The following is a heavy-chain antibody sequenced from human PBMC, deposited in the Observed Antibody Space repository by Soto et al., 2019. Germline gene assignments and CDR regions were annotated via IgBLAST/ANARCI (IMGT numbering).Heavy chain of an antibody. V-gene: IGHV3-33*01. Sequence: QVQLVESGGGVVQPGRSLRLSCAASGFTFSSYGMHWVRQAPGKGLEWVAVIWYDGSNKYYADSVKGRFTISRDNSKNTLYLQMNSLRAEDTAVYYCVRDGSAVAGAFDIWGQGTMVTVSS. J-gene: IGHJ3*02. D-gene: IGHD6-19*01. CDR3: VRDGSAVAGAFDI. CDR2: IWYDGSNK. CDR1: GFTFSSYG.